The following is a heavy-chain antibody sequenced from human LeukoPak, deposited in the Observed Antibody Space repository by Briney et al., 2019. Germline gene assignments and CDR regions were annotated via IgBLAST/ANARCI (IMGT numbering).Heavy chain of an antibody. Sequence: GGSLRLSCAASGFSLTTYAMGWVRQAPGKGLEWVSVISDRGDSTYYADSVKGRFPISRDSSKNTLYLQMNSLGGEDTALYYCAKGRWGLTINNFDLWGQGTMVTVSS. V-gene: IGHV3-23*01. J-gene: IGHJ3*01. CDR1: GFSLTTYA. D-gene: IGHD2-21*02. CDR2: ISDRGDST. CDR3: AKGRWGLTINNFDL.